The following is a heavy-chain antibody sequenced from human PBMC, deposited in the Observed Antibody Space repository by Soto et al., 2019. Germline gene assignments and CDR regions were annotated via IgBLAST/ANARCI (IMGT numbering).Heavy chain of an antibody. CDR3: TKGYYVWGSYRERDYFDY. J-gene: IGHJ4*02. CDR1: GFTFSSYD. D-gene: IGHD3-16*02. V-gene: IGHV3-30*18. CDR2: ISYDESNK. Sequence: GGSLRLSCAASGFTFSSYDIHWVRQAPGKGLEWVAVISYDESNKYFADSVKGRFTISRDNSKNTLYLQMNSLRPEDTAVYYCTKGYYVWGSYRERDYFDYWGQGTLVTVSS.